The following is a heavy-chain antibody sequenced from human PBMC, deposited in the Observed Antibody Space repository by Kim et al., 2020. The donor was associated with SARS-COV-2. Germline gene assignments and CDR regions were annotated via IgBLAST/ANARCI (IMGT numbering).Heavy chain of an antibody. Sequence: SETLSLTCAVYGGSFSGYYWSWIRQPPGKGLEWIGEINHSGSTNYNPSLKSRVTISVDTSKNQFSLKLSSVTAADTAVYYCASTYYYDSSGYKGYYYMDVWGKGTTVTVSS. V-gene: IGHV4-34*01. J-gene: IGHJ6*03. CDR2: INHSGST. CDR1: GGSFSGYY. CDR3: ASTYYYDSSGYKGYYYMDV. D-gene: IGHD3-22*01.